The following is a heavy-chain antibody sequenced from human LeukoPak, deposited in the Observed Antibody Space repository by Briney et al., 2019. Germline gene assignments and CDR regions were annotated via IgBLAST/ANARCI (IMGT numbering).Heavy chain of an antibody. V-gene: IGHV4-4*07. CDR2: IYTNVIT. CDR3: ARGRSLYLDY. J-gene: IGHJ4*02. Sequence: SETLSLTCIVSGGSISGYYWNWIRQPAGKGLEWIGRIYTNVITNYNPSLKSRVTMSVDTSKNQFSLKLSSVTAADTAVYYCARGRSLYLDYWGQGTLVTVSS. CDR1: GGSISGYY.